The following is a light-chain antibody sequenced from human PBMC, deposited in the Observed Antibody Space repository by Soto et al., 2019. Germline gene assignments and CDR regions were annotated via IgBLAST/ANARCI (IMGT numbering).Light chain of an antibody. CDR2: AAS. V-gene: IGKV1-8*01. Sequence: AIRMTQSPSSLSASTGDRVTITCRASQGISSYLAWYQQKPGKAPKLLIYAASTLQSGVPSRFSGSGSGTDFNLPISCLQSEDFATYYCQQYYSYHRTFGQGTKLEIK. J-gene: IGKJ2*01. CDR3: QQYYSYHRT. CDR1: QGISSY.